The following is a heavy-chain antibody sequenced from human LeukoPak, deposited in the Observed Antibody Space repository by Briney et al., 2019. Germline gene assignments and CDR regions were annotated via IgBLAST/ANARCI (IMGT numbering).Heavy chain of an antibody. D-gene: IGHD2-2*01. CDR1: GYTFTSYA. CDR3: ARVGLEYCSSTSCLDAFDI. CDR2: ISAYNGNT. V-gene: IGHV1-18*01. J-gene: IGHJ3*02. Sequence: ASVKVSCKASGYTFTSYAMNWVRQAPGQGLEWMGWISAYNGNTNYAQKLQGRVTMTTDTSTSTAYMELRSLRSDDTAVYYCARVGLEYCSSTSCLDAFDIWGQGTMVTVSS.